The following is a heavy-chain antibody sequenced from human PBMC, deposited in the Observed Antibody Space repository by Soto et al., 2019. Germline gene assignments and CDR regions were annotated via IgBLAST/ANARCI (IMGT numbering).Heavy chain of an antibody. CDR1: GVSVSTGGYC. CDR2: IYYSGMT. Sequence: SETLSLTCTVSGVSVSTGGYCWTWIRQHPGKGLEWIGNIYYSGMTYYNPSLRGRVSISLDPSESQFSLKLNSVTAADTAVYYCARDSSGPGYSYGKFDYWGQGALVTVSS. D-gene: IGHD5-18*01. J-gene: IGHJ4*02. CDR3: ARDSSGPGYSYGKFDY. V-gene: IGHV4-31*03.